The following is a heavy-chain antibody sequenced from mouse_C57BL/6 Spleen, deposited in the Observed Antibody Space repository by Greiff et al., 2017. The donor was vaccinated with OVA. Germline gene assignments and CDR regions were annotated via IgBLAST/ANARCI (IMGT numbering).Heavy chain of an antibody. J-gene: IGHJ1*03. CDR1: GYAFSSSW. CDR2: IYPGDGDT. Sequence: VQLQQSGPELVKPGASVKISCKASGYAFSSSWMNWVKQRPGKGLEWIGRIYPGDGDTNYNGKFKGKATLTADKSSSTAYMQLSSLTSEDSAVYFCARWGITTVVEGNWYFDVWGTGTTVTVSS. V-gene: IGHV1-82*01. D-gene: IGHD1-1*01. CDR3: ARWGITTVVEGNWYFDV.